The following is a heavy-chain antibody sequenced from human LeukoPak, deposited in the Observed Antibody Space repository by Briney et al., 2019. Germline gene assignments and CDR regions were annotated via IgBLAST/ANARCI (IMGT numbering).Heavy chain of an antibody. D-gene: IGHD3-22*01. CDR1: GYTFTSYG. V-gene: IGHV1-18*01. CDR2: ISAYNGNT. CDR3: ARFYYDSSGQSLPFDY. Sequence: ASVKVSCKASGYTFTSYGISWVRQAPGQGLEWMGWISAYNGNTNYAQKLQGRVTMTTDTSTSTAYMELRSLRSDDTAVYYCARFYYDSSGQSLPFDYWGQGTLVTVSS. J-gene: IGHJ4*02.